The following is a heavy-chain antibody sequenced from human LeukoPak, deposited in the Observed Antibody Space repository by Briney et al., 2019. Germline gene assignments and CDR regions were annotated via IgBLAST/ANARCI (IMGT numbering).Heavy chain of an antibody. Sequence: SETLSLTCAVYGGSFSGYYWSWIRQPPGKGLEWIGEINHSGSTNYNPSLKSRVTISVDTSKNQFSLKLSSVTAADTAVYYCARGTRKGIAARPGPTQKRIYYFDYLGQGTLVTVYS. CDR1: GGSFSGYY. D-gene: IGHD6-6*01. J-gene: IGHJ4*02. CDR3: ARGTRKGIAARPGPTQKRIYYFDY. V-gene: IGHV4-34*01. CDR2: INHSGST.